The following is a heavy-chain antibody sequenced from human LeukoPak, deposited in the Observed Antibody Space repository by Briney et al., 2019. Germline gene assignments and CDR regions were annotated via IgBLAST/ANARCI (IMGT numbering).Heavy chain of an antibody. D-gene: IGHD3-22*01. Sequence: SETLSLTCSVSGASITTYSWNWLRQSPGKGLEWIGYFSLGETTSYTSSLKSRVTISRDTSKNQVSLKLTSVTAADTAVYYCARDRWFDSSGYYYDFDYWGQGTLVTVSS. V-gene: IGHV4-4*08. CDR1: GASITTYS. J-gene: IGHJ4*02. CDR3: ARDRWFDSSGYYYDFDY. CDR2: FSLGETT.